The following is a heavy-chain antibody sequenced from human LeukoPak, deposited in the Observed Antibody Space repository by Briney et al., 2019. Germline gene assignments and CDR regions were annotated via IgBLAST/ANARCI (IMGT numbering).Heavy chain of an antibody. V-gene: IGHV4-61*02. CDR2: IYTSGST. D-gene: IGHD6-6*01. J-gene: IGHJ4*02. CDR1: GGSISSGSSY. Sequence: SQTLSLTCTVPGGSISSGSSYWSWIRQPAGKGLEWIGRIYTSGSTNYNPSLKGRVTISVATSKDQFSLKLSSVTAADTAVYYCASTRQLSLDYWGQGTLVTVSS. CDR3: ASTRQLSLDY.